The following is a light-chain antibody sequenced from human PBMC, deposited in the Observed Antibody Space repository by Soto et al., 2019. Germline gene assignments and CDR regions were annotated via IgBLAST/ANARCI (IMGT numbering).Light chain of an antibody. Sequence: DIQMTQSPSTLSASIGDRVTITCRASQNISNWLAWYQQKPGKAPKLLIYKASSLEGGVPSRFSGSASGTEFTLTISSLQPDDFATYYCQHYDGFAWTGGQGTKVEIK. CDR3: QHYDGFAWT. CDR2: KAS. CDR1: QNISNW. V-gene: IGKV1-5*03. J-gene: IGKJ1*01.